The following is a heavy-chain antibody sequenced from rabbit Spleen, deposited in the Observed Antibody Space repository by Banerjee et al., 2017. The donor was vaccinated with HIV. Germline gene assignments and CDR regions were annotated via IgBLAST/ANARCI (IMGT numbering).Heavy chain of an antibody. CDR2: IYTGSSGYT. J-gene: IGHJ4*01. Sequence: QSVEESGGDLVKPGGTLTLTCTVSGFSFSSDYYMCWVRQAPGKGLEWIACIYTGSSGYTYYASWATGRFTCSKTSSTTVTLQMTSLTAADTATYFCARGTGIVTFPLWGQGTLVTVS. CDR1: GFSFSSDYY. CDR3: ARGTGIVTFPL. V-gene: IGHV1S40*01. D-gene: IGHD4-2*01.